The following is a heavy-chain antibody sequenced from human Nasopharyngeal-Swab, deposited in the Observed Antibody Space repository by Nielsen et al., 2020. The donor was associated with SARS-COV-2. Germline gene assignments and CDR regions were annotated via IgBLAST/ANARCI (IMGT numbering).Heavy chain of an antibody. V-gene: IGHV1-2*06. CDR2: INPNSGGT. Sequence: ASVTVSCKASGYTFPGYYMHWVRQAPGQGLEWMGRINPNSGGTNYAQKFQGRVTMTRDTSISTAYMELSRLRSDDTAVYYCAREPDSSGWYATSNWFDPWGQGTLVTVSS. J-gene: IGHJ5*02. CDR3: AREPDSSGWYATSNWFDP. CDR1: GYTFPGYY. D-gene: IGHD6-19*01.